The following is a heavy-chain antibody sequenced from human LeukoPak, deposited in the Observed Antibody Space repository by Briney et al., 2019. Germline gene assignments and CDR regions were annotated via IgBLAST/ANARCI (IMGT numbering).Heavy chain of an antibody. Sequence: PSETLSLTCTVSGGSISSSSYYWGWIRQSPGKGLEWIGSIHHGGSTYYNPSLESRVTISVDTSKNQFSLKVTSVTAADSAVYYCARDETLTALFDYWGQGTLVTVPS. CDR3: ARDETLTALFDY. V-gene: IGHV4-39*07. CDR2: IHHGGST. CDR1: GGSISSSSYY. J-gene: IGHJ4*02.